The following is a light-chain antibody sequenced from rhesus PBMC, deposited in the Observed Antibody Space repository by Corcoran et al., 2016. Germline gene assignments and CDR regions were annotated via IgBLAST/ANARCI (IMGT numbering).Light chain of an antibody. V-gene: IGKV1-66*01. Sequence: DIQMTQSPSSLSASVGDRVTITCRASQGINNYLSWYQQKPGKAPKPLIDYASYLETGVPSKFSGSGSWTDYTLTIRSLQPEDIATYFCQQYNNIPLTFGGGTKVEIK. CDR3: QQYNNIPLT. CDR2: YAS. CDR1: QGINNY. J-gene: IGKJ4*01.